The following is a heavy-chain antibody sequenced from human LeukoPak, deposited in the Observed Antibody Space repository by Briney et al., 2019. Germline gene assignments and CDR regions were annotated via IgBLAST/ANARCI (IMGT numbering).Heavy chain of an antibody. Sequence: GGSLRLSCAASGFTVSSNYMSWARQAPGKGLEWVASINHNGNVNYYVDSVKGRFTISRDNAKNSLYLQMSNLRAEDTAVYFCARGGGLDVWGQGATVTVSS. V-gene: IGHV3-7*03. CDR1: GFTVSSNY. D-gene: IGHD3-16*01. CDR2: INHNGNVN. J-gene: IGHJ6*02. CDR3: ARGGGLDV.